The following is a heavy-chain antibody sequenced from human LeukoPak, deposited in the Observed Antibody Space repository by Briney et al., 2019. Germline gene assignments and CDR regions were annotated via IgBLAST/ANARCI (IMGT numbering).Heavy chain of an antibody. CDR1: GGSISSSSYY. CDR2: IYYSGST. J-gene: IGHJ3*02. CDR3: AVTMGGYYPSAFDI. V-gene: IGHV4-39*01. D-gene: IGHD3-22*01. Sequence: KPSETLSLTCTVSGGSISSSSYYWGWIRQPPGKGLEWIGSIYYSGSTYYNPSLKSRVTISVDTSKNQFSLKLSSVTAADTAVYYCAVTMGGYYPSAFDIWGQGTMVTVSS.